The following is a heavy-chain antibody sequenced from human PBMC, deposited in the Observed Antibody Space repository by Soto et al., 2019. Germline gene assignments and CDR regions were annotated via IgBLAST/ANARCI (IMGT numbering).Heavy chain of an antibody. J-gene: IGHJ6*03. CDR2: IIPILGIA. V-gene: IGHV1-69*04. CDR3: ARDSRTPELMDV. CDR1: GGTFSSYT. Sequence: ASVKVACKASGGTFSSYTSSWVRQAPGQGLEWMGRIIPILGIANYAQKFQGRVTITADKSTSTAYIELSSLRSEDTAVYYCARDSRTPELMDVWGKGTTVTVSS. D-gene: IGHD1-7*01.